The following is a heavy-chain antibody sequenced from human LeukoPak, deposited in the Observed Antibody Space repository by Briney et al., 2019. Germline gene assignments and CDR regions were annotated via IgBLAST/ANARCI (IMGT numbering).Heavy chain of an antibody. CDR2: ISSSGSTI. Sequence: GGSLRLSCAASGFTFSSYEMNWVRQAPGKGLEWVSYISSSGSTIYYADSVKGRFTISRDNAKNSLYLQMNSLRAEDTAVYYCARVWATVFDYWGQGTLVTVSS. D-gene: IGHD4-17*01. CDR3: ARVWATVFDY. J-gene: IGHJ4*02. CDR1: GFTFSSYE. V-gene: IGHV3-48*03.